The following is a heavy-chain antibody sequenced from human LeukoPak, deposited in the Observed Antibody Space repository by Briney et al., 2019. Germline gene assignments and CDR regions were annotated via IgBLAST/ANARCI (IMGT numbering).Heavy chain of an antibody. J-gene: IGHJ6*03. CDR3: ASNRVGIYCSSTSCLPNMDV. D-gene: IGHD2-2*01. Sequence: PSETLSLTCTVSGGSISSYYWSWIRQPPGKGLEWIGYIYYSGSTNYNPSLKSRVTISVDTSKNQFSLKLSSVTAADTAVYYCASNRVGIYCSSTSCLPNMDVWGKGTTVTVSS. V-gene: IGHV4-59*01. CDR1: GGSISSYY. CDR2: IYYSGST.